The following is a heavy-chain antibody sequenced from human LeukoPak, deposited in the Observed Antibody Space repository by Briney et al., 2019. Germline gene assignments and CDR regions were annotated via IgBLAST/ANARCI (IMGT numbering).Heavy chain of an antibody. CDR1: GGTFSSYA. D-gene: IGHD3-3*01. Sequence: GASVKVSCKASGGTFSSYAISWVRQAPGQGLEWMGGIIPIFGTANCAQKFQGRVTITADESTSTAYMELSSLRSEDTAVYYCARTTRDYYDFWSGCSNFDYWGQGTLVTVAS. CDR3: ARTTRDYYDFWSGCSNFDY. J-gene: IGHJ4*02. CDR2: IIPIFGTA. V-gene: IGHV1-69*13.